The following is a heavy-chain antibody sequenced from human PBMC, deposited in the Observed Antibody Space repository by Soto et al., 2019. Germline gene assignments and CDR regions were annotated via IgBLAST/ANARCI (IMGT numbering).Heavy chain of an antibody. Sequence: QVQLQESSRGLVKPSQTLSLTCTVSGGSISSGGYYWSWIRQHPGKGLEWIGYIYYSGSTYYNPSLKSRVTISVDTSKNQFSLKLSSVTAADTAVYYCARGRSSTSPYPIGYWGQGTLVTVSS. CDR1: GGSISSGGYY. J-gene: IGHJ4*02. CDR2: IYYSGST. D-gene: IGHD2-2*01. CDR3: ARGRSSTSPYPIGY. V-gene: IGHV4-31*03.